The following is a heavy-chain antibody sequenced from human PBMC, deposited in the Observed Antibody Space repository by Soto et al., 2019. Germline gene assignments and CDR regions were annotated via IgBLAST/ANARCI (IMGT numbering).Heavy chain of an antibody. D-gene: IGHD2-2*01. CDR1: GYTFTNFV. Sequence: ASVKVSCKASGYTFTNFVVTWVRRAPGQGLEWMGWISAYTDTPNYAQKFQGRVTMIIDTSTSTAYMDLRSLTSDDTAVYYCARVIPGVEADFDPWGQGTLVTVSS. V-gene: IGHV1-18*01. CDR3: ARVIPGVEADFDP. CDR2: ISAYTDTP. J-gene: IGHJ5*01.